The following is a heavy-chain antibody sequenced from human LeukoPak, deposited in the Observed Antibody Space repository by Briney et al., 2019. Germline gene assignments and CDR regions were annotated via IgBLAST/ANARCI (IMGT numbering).Heavy chain of an antibody. CDR1: GFNLNSYM. Sequence: GGSLRLSCAASGFNLNSYMLNWVRQAPGKGLEWVSSISSSSSYIYYADSVKGRFTISRDNAKNSLYLQMNSLRAEDTAVYYCARDNDLLRYFDWPLDYWGQGTLVTVSS. V-gene: IGHV3-21*01. D-gene: IGHD3-9*01. CDR3: ARDNDLLRYFDWPLDY. CDR2: ISSSSSYI. J-gene: IGHJ4*02.